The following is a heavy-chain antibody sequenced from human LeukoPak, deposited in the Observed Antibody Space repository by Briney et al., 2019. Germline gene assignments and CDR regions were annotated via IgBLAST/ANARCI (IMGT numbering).Heavy chain of an antibody. Sequence: PSETLSLTCTVSGGSISSYYWSWIRQPPGKGLEWIGYIYYSGSTNYNPSLKSRVTISVDTSKNQFSLKLSSVTAADTAVYYCARAAVTGTILNAFDIWGQGTMVTVSS. V-gene: IGHV4-59*01. CDR2: IYYSGST. J-gene: IGHJ3*02. D-gene: IGHD1-7*01. CDR1: GGSISSYY. CDR3: ARAAVTGTILNAFDI.